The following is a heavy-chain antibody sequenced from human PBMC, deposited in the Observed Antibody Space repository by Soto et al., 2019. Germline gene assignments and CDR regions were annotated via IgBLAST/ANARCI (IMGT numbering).Heavy chain of an antibody. CDR3: ARVADCSGGRCYFSVDY. CDR2: IYYSGGT. CDR1: GDSISSGNYY. D-gene: IGHD2-15*01. Sequence: SETLSLTCTVSGDSISSGNYYWSWIRQPPGKGLEWIGYIYYSGGTYYNPSLKSRVTISVDTSKKQFSLKLSSVTAADTAVYYCARVADCSGGRCYFSVDYWGQGTLVTVSS. J-gene: IGHJ4*02. V-gene: IGHV4-30-4*01.